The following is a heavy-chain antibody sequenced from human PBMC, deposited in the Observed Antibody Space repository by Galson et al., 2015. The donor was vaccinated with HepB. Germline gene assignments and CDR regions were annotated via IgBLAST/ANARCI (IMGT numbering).Heavy chain of an antibody. D-gene: IGHD1-26*01. CDR3: ARGPRWELPYFDY. J-gene: IGHJ4*02. V-gene: IGHV3-48*02. Sequence: SLRLSCAASGFTFSSYSMNWVRQAPGKGLEWVSYISSSSTIYYADSVKGRFTISRDNAKNSLYLQMNSLRDEDTAVYYCARGPRWELPYFDYWGQGTLVTVSS. CDR1: GFTFSSYS. CDR2: ISSSSTI.